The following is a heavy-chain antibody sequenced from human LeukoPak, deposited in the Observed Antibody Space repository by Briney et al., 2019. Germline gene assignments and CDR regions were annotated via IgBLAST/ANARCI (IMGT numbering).Heavy chain of an antibody. CDR3: TGDGSWSGYYAVRWFDP. J-gene: IGHJ5*02. Sequence: GGSLRLSCAASGFTFKSFEMNWVRQAPGKGLEWLSYISSSGNTVYYADSVKGRFTISRDNAKNSLYLQMNSLRAEDTAVYYCTGDGSWSGYYAVRWFDPWGQGTLVTVSS. D-gene: IGHD3-3*01. V-gene: IGHV3-48*03. CDR2: ISSSGNTV. CDR1: GFTFKSFE.